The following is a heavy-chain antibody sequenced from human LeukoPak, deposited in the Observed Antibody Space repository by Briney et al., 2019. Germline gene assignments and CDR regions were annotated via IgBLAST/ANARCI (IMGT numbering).Heavy chain of an antibody. Sequence: PSETLSLTCAVYGESLNSYYWSWVRQPPGEGLEWIGEIYESGTTEYNPSLKSRVTITMVPSKQQFSLSLSSVTAADTAVYYCARGAWATRLGSWGLGTPVIVSS. CDR3: ARGAWATRLGS. V-gene: IGHV4-34*01. CDR2: IYESGTT. CDR1: GESLNSYY. D-gene: IGHD2-15*01. J-gene: IGHJ4*02.